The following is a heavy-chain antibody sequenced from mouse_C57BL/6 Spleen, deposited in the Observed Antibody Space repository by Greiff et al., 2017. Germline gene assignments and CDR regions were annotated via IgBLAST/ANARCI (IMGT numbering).Heavy chain of an antibody. CDR2: IYPGSGST. Sequence: VQLVESGAELVKPGASVKMSCKASGYNFTSYWITWVKQRPGQGLEWIGDIYPGSGSTNYNEKFKSKATMTVDTSSSTAYMQLSSLTSEDSAVYYCARGGYFDYGGQGTTLTVSS. J-gene: IGHJ2*01. V-gene: IGHV1-55*01. CDR3: ARGGYFDY. CDR1: GYNFTSYW.